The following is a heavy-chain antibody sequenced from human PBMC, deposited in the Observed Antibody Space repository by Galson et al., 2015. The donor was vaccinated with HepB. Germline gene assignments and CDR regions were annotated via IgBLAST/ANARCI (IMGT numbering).Heavy chain of an antibody. CDR3: AKESSVIAAAGLDGFDP. D-gene: IGHD6-13*01. V-gene: IGHV3-21*01. Sequence: SLRLSCAASGFTFSSYSMNWVRQAPGKGLEWVSSISSSSSYIYYADSVKGRFTISRDNAKSSLYLQMNSLRAEDTAVYYCAKESSVIAAAGLDGFDPWGQGTLVTVSS. CDR2: ISSSSSYI. CDR1: GFTFSSYS. J-gene: IGHJ5*02.